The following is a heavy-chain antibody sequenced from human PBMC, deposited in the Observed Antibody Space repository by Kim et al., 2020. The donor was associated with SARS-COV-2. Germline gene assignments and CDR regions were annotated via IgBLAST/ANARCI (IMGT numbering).Heavy chain of an antibody. V-gene: IGHV3-30*18. CDR2: IASDGDDK. CDR1: GFTFSNYG. Sequence: GGSLRLSCAASGFTFSNYGMHWVRQAPGKGLEWVAVIASDGDDKKYADSVKGRFTSTRDNSKNTLYPQMNSLRAEDSAVYYCAKDRHIAAAGYYFDYWGQGTLVTVSS. D-gene: IGHD6-13*01. J-gene: IGHJ4*02. CDR3: AKDRHIAAAGYYFDY.